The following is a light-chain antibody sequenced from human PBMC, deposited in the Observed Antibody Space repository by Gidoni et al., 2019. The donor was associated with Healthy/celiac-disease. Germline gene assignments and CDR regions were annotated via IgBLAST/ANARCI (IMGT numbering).Light chain of an antibody. J-gene: IGKJ4*01. CDR2: DAS. Sequence: AVQLTQSPSSLSASVGDRVTITCRASQGISSALAWYQQKPGKAPKLLIFDASSLESGVPSRFSGSGSGTDFTLTITSLQPEDFATYYCQQFNSYPLTFXGXTKVEIK. CDR1: QGISSA. V-gene: IGKV1-13*02. CDR3: QQFNSYPLT.